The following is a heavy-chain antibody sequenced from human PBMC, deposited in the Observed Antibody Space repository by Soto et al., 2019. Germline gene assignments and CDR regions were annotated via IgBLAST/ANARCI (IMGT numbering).Heavy chain of an antibody. D-gene: IGHD3-9*01. V-gene: IGHV3-30-3*01. Sequence: QVQLVESGGGVVQPGRSLRLSCAASGFTFSSYAMHWVRQAPGKGLEWVAVISYDGSNKYYADSVKGRFTISRDNSKNTLYLQMNSLRAEDTAVYYCARERADYDILTGFQRRPNYGHFDLWGRGTLVTVSS. CDR2: ISYDGSNK. J-gene: IGHJ2*01. CDR3: ARERADYDILTGFQRRPNYGHFDL. CDR1: GFTFSSYA.